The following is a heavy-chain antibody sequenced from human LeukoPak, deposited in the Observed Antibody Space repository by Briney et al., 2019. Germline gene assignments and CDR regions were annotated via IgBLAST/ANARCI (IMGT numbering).Heavy chain of an antibody. CDR3: ARSSRSWLDY. D-gene: IGHD6-13*01. V-gene: IGHV1-8*01. CDR1: GYTFTSYD. J-gene: IGHJ4*02. CDR2: MNPNRGNT. Sequence: GASVKVSCKASGYTFTSYDINWVRQATGQGLEWMGWMNPNRGNTGYAQKFQGRVTLTRNTTIRTAYLELSSLRSEDTAVYYCARSSRSWLDYWGQGTLVTVSS.